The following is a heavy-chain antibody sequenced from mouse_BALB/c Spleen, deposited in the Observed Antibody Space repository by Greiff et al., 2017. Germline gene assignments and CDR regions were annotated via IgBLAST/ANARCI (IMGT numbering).Heavy chain of an antibody. CDR1: GFSLTGYG. Sequence: VQRVESGPGLVAPSQSLSITCTVSGFSLTGYGVNWVRQPPGKGLEWLGMIWGDGSTDYNSALKSRLSISKDNSKSQVFLKMNSLQTDDTARYYCARDFRGNGAWFAYWGQGTLVTVSA. CDR3: ARDFRGNGAWFAY. V-gene: IGHV2-6-7*01. J-gene: IGHJ3*01. CDR2: IWGDGST. D-gene: IGHD2-1*01.